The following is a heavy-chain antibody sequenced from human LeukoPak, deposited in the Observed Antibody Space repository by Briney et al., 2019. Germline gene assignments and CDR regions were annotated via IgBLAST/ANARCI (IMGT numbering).Heavy chain of an antibody. CDR1: GFTFSSYS. J-gene: IGHJ6*02. D-gene: IGHD3-10*01. CDR2: ISSSSSTI. Sequence: GGSLRLSCAASGFTFSSYSMNWVRQAPGKGLEWVSYISSSSSTIYYADSVKGRFTISRDNSKNTLYLQMNSLRAEDTAVYYCAKDQFSDYYGSGSYYNSGYYYYGMDVWGQGTTVTVSS. CDR3: AKDQFSDYYGSGSYYNSGYYYYGMDV. V-gene: IGHV3-48*01.